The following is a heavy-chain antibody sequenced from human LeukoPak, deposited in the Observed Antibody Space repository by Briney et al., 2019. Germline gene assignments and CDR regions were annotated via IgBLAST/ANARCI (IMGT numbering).Heavy chain of an antibody. D-gene: IGHD6-6*01. CDR3: ARCSSSSDPTTGFDY. CDR2: INPNSGGT. Sequence: ASVKVSCKASGYTFTGYYMHWVRQAPGQGLEWMGWINPNSGGTNYAQKFQGRVTMTRDTSISTAYMELSRLRSDDTAVYYCARCSSSSDPTTGFDYWGQGTLVTVSS. CDR1: GYTFTGYY. J-gene: IGHJ4*02. V-gene: IGHV1-2*02.